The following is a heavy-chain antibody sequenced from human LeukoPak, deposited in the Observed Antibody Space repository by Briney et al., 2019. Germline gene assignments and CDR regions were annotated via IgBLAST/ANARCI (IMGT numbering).Heavy chain of an antibody. CDR2: ISSSSSYI. Sequence: GGSLRLSCAASGFTFSSYSMNWVRHAPGKGLEWVSSISSSSSYIYYADSVKGRFTISRDNAKNSLYQQMNSLRAEDTAVYYCARDQAYYYDSSGYDNFDYWGQGTLVTVSS. CDR1: GFTFSSYS. V-gene: IGHV3-21*01. J-gene: IGHJ4*02. CDR3: ARDQAYYYDSSGYDNFDY. D-gene: IGHD3-22*01.